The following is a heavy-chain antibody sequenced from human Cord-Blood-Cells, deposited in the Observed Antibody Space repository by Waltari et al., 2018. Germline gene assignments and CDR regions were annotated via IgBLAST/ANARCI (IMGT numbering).Heavy chain of an antibody. D-gene: IGHD2-2*01. CDR2: INPNSGGT. CDR1: GYTFTGYY. Sequence: QVQLVQSGAEVKKPGASVKVSCKASGYTFTGYYMHWVRQAPGQGLEWMGWINPNSGGTNYAQKFQGRVTMTRDTSISTAYMELSRLRSDDTAVYYCARGRGYCSSTSCYQIEDYWGQGTLVTVSS. V-gene: IGHV1-2*02. CDR3: ARGRGYCSSTSCYQIEDY. J-gene: IGHJ4*02.